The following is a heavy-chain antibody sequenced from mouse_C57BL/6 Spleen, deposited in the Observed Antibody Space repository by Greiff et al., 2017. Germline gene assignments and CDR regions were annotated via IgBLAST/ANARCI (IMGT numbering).Heavy chain of an antibody. J-gene: IGHJ2*01. V-gene: IGHV1-74*01. D-gene: IGHD2-3*01. CDR1: GYTFTSYW. Sequence: VKLVESGADLVKPGASVKVSCKASGYTFTSYWMHWVKQRPGQGLEWIGRIHPSDSDTTYNQKCKGKATFTGDKSSSTAYMQLSSLTSEDSAVYYCAISDDGPLYYWGQGTTLTVSS. CDR3: AISDDGPLYY. CDR2: IHPSDSDT.